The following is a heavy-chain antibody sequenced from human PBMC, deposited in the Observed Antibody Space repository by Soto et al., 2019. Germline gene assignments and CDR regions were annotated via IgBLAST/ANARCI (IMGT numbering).Heavy chain of an antibody. Sequence: QVQLVQSGAEVKKPGASVKVSCKASGYTFTSYYMHWVRQAPGQGLEWMGIINPSGGSTSYAQKFQGRVTMTRDTSTSTVYMELSSLRSEDTAVYYCASQVSVETTSYYYMDVWGKGTTVTVSS. D-gene: IGHD1-26*01. V-gene: IGHV1-46*03. CDR1: GYTFTSYY. J-gene: IGHJ6*03. CDR3: ASQVSVETTSYYYMDV. CDR2: INPSGGST.